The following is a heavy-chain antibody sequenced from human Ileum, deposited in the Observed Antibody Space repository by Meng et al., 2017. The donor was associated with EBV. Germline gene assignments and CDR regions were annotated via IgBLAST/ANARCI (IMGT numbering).Heavy chain of an antibody. CDR1: GYTFINHD. D-gene: IGHD3-16*01. J-gene: IGHJ5*02. CDR3: ARGSGAGGRDWFDP. V-gene: IGHV1-8*01. Sequence: QGPVVQSWAQVKKPGASVKVSCKASGYTFINHDINWVRQAAGQGLESIGWMNSYTGNAGYAQKFRGRVTMTRDTSINTAYLEVISLTSEDTAVYYCARGSGAGGRDWFDPWGQGTLVTVSS. CDR2: MNSYTGNA.